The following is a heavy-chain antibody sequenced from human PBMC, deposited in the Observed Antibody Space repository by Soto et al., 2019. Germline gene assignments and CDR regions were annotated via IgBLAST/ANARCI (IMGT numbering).Heavy chain of an antibody. Sequence: QVQLVQSGAEVKKPGASVKVACKASGYTFTSYGISWVRQAPGQGLEWMGWIRAYNGKTHYAQKLQGRVTMTTDTSTSTAYMQLRSLRSDYTAVYYCARDAEWQPPYYYHYGMDVWGQGTTVTVSS. J-gene: IGHJ6*02. D-gene: IGHD1-26*01. V-gene: IGHV1-18*01. CDR1: GYTFTSYG. CDR2: IRAYNGKT. CDR3: ARDAEWQPPYYYHYGMDV.